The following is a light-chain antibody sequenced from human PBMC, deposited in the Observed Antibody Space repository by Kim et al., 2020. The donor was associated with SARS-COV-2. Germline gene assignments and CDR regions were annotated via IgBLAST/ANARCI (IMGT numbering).Light chain of an antibody. Sequence: EIVMTQSPATLSVSPGERATLSCRASQSVSSDLAWYQHIPGQAPRLLIYGASTRATGIPARFSGSGSGTEFTLTISSLQSEDFAIYYCQQYNTWPYTPGQGTKVDIK. CDR2: GAS. CDR3: QQYNTWPYT. J-gene: IGKJ2*01. CDR1: QSVSSD. V-gene: IGKV3-15*01.